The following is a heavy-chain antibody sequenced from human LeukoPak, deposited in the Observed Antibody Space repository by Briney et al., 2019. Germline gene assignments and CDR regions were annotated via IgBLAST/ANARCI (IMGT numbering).Heavy chain of an antibody. CDR1: GFTFSTYA. CDR3: VRDEDLYSPTWYVFDF. V-gene: IGHV3-23*01. Sequence: PGGSLRLSCSASGFTFSTYAMSWVRQAPGKGLEWVSAVTSSGAYTLYADSVKGRLTISRDNSKNTLFLQMNSLGAADTAIYYCVRDEDLYSPTWYVFDFWGQGTLVTVSS. J-gene: IGHJ4*02. CDR2: VTSSGAYT. D-gene: IGHD2/OR15-2a*01.